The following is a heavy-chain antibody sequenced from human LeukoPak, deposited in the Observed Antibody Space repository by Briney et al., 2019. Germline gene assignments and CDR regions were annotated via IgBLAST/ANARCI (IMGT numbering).Heavy chain of an antibody. CDR1: GFTFDDCG. Sequence: GGSLRLSCAGSGFTFDDCGMSWVRQAPGKGLEWVSGINWNGGSTVYADSVKGRFIISRDNAKNSLYLQMNSLRVEDTALYYCAAGDASGWYFDYWGQGTLVTVSS. V-gene: IGHV3-20*04. CDR2: INWNGGST. J-gene: IGHJ4*02. D-gene: IGHD6-19*01. CDR3: AAGDASGWYFDY.